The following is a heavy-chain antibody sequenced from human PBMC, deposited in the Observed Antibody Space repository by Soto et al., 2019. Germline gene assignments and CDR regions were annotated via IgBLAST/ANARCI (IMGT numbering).Heavy chain of an antibody. J-gene: IGHJ4*02. D-gene: IGHD3-10*01. V-gene: IGHV5-10-1*01. Sequence: ESLKISFKGSGYSFTNYWISWVRQMPGKGLEWMGKIDPSDSYTKYNPSFQGHVTISAGKSISTAHLQWSSLEASDTAMYYCARHAYYESGTSHLSHWGQGTLVTVSS. CDR3: ARHAYYESGTSHLSH. CDR2: IDPSDSYT. CDR1: GYSFTNYW.